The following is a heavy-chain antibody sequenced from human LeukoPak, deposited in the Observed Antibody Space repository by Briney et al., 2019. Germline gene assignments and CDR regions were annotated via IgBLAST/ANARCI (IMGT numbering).Heavy chain of an antibody. V-gene: IGHV3-30*18. CDR2: ISYDGSNQ. Sequence: QPGGSLRLSCAASGFTFSSYGMHWVRQAPGKGLEWVAVISYDGSNQYYADSVKGRFTLSRDNSKNTLHLQMDSLRPEDTALYYCAKDLFYYDKGGFDYWGQGTPVTVSS. CDR1: GFTFSSYG. D-gene: IGHD3-22*01. J-gene: IGHJ4*02. CDR3: AKDLFYYDKGGFDY.